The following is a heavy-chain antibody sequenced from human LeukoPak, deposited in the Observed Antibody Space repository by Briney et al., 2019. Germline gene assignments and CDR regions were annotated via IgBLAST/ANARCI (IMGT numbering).Heavy chain of an antibody. CDR3: ARDYYDSSGYSRFDP. D-gene: IGHD3-22*01. CDR2: INPNSGGT. J-gene: IGHJ5*02. CDR1: GYTFTGYY. Sequence: ASVKVSCKASGYTFTGYYMHWVRQAPGQGLEWMGWINPNSGGTDYAQKFQGRVAMTRDTSISTAYMEVSRLRSDDTAVYYCARDYYDSSGYSRFDPWGQGTLVTVSS. V-gene: IGHV1-2*02.